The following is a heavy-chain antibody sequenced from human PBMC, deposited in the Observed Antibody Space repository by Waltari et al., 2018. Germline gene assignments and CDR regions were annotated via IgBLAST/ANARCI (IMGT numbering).Heavy chain of an antibody. Sequence: QLQLQESGPGLVKPSETLSLTCTVSGGSISSSSYYWGWIRQPPGKGLEWIGSIYYSGGTYYNRTLKSRVTISVDTAKNQFSLKLSSVTAADTAVYYCATMGAFDIWGQGTMVTVSS. CDR2: IYYSGGT. CDR3: ATMGAFDI. V-gene: IGHV4-39*01. CDR1: GGSISSSSYY. J-gene: IGHJ3*02.